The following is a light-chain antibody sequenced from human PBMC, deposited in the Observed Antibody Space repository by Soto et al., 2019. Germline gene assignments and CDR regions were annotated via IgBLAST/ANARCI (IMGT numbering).Light chain of an antibody. Sequence: EIVLTQFPGTLSLSPGERATLSCRASQSVTSSSLAWYQHKPGQTPRLLIYDTSTRATGVPTRFSGSRSGAEFTLTINSLQSEDFAVYYCQPYNNWPLTFGGGTKVEIK. J-gene: IGKJ4*01. CDR1: QSVTSSS. V-gene: IGKV3-15*01. CDR3: QPYNNWPLT. CDR2: DTS.